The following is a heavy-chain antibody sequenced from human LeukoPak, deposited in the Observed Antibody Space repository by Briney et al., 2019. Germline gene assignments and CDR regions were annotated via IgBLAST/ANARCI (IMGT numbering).Heavy chain of an antibody. J-gene: IGHJ5*02. CDR2: ISAFNGNT. Sequence: ASVKVSCKASGYTFTSYGISWVRQAPGQGLEWMGWISAFNGNTNYAQKLQGRVTMTTDTSTSTAYMELRSLRSDDTAVYYCARGDFWSGSTPYNWFDPWGQGTLVTVSS. CDR1: GYTFTSYG. D-gene: IGHD3-3*01. CDR3: ARGDFWSGSTPYNWFDP. V-gene: IGHV1-18*01.